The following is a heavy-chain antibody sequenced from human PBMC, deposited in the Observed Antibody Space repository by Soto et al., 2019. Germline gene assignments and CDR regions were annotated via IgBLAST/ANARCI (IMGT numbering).Heavy chain of an antibody. D-gene: IGHD3-10*01. V-gene: IGHV1-46*01. J-gene: IGHJ3*02. CDR2: FNPSGDAT. Sequence: QVQLVQSGAEVKKPGTSVKVSCKASGYIFSNYYMHWVRQAPGQGLEWMGVFNPSGDATHYAQSFQGRVSVTRDTSTSTVYMELRTPTSEDTAVYYCARRGMSKNGFDTWGQGTMVTVSS. CDR1: GYIFSNYY. CDR3: ARRGMSKNGFDT.